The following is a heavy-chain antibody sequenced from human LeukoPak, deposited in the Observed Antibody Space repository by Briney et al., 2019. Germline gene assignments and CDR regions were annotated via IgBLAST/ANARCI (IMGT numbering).Heavy chain of an antibody. J-gene: IGHJ4*02. CDR2: ISSSGSTI. V-gene: IGHV3-11*04. D-gene: IGHD4-11*01. Sequence: GGSLRLSCAASGFTFSDYYMSWIRQAPGKRLEWVSYISSSGSTIYYADSVKGRFTISRDNAKNSLYLQMNSPRAEDTAVYYCAPIYSNGPFDYRGQGTLVTVSS. CDR1: GFTFSDYY. CDR3: APIYSNGPFDY.